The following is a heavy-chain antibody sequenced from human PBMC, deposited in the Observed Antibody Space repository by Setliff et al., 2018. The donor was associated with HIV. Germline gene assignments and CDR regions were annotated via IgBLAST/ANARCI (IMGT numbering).Heavy chain of an antibody. Sequence: SETLSLTCTVSRGSIKYYFWSWIRQPPGKGLECIGHISYSGTTNYNPSLESRVSISVGTSKNQFSLKLKSVTAADTAVYYCARDSDGSSYYHFAHWSQGTLVTVS. CDR1: RGSIKYYF. D-gene: IGHD3-22*01. J-gene: IGHJ4*02. CDR3: ARDSDGSSYYHFAH. V-gene: IGHV4-59*01. CDR2: ISYSGTT.